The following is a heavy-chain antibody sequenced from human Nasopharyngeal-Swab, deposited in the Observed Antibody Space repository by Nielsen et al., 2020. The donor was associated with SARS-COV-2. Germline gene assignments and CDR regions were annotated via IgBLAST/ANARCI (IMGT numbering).Heavy chain of an antibody. J-gene: IGHJ4*02. D-gene: IGHD1-1*01. Sequence: GGSLRLSCAASGFTFSSYSMNWVRQAPGKGLEWVSYISSSSSTIYYADSVKGRFTISRDNAKNTLYLQLNSLRAEDTAVYYCARDKDWNGLDSWGQGTLVTVSS. CDR1: GFTFSSYS. CDR3: ARDKDWNGLDS. V-gene: IGHV3-48*04. CDR2: ISSSSSTI.